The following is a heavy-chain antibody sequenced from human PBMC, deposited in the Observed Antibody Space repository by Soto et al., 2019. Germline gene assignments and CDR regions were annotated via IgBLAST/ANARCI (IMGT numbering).Heavy chain of an antibody. CDR1: GFTFAGSA. V-gene: IGHV3-73*01. Sequence: DVQMVESGGGLVQPGGSLKLSCATTGFTFAGSAIHWVRQAPGKGLEWIGRIRNKANTYATAYPASVAGRFTISRDDSKTTAYLEMNSLKTEDTAMYYCAGPGPFDSWGQGNLVTVSS. CDR3: AGPGPFDS. D-gene: IGHD1-1*01. CDR2: IRNKANTYAT. J-gene: IGHJ4*02.